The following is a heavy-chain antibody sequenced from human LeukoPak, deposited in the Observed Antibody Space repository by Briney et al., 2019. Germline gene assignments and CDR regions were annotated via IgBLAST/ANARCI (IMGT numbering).Heavy chain of an antibody. CDR1: GYTFTSYG. V-gene: IGHV1-18*01. D-gene: IGHD6-19*01. CDR3: ARGKGIAVAHRFDY. CDR2: ISAYNGNT. J-gene: IGHJ4*02. Sequence: GASVKVSCKASGYTFTSYGISWVRQAPGQGLEWMGWISAYNGNTNYAQKFQGRVTITADESTSTAYMELSSLRSEDTAVYYCARGKGIAVAHRFDYWGQGTLVTVSS.